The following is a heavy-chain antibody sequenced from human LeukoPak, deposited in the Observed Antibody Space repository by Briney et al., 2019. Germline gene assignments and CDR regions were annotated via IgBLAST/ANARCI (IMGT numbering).Heavy chain of an antibody. CDR3: VRGGENAAGEDY. CDR2: INPSGGST. Sequence: ASVKVSCKVSGYTLTELSMHWVRQAPGQGLEWMGIINPSGGSTSYAQKFQGRVTMTRDTSTSTVYMELSSLRSEDTAVYYCVRGGENAAGEDYWGQGTLVTVSS. CDR1: GYTLTELS. J-gene: IGHJ4*02. V-gene: IGHV1-46*01. D-gene: IGHD3-16*01.